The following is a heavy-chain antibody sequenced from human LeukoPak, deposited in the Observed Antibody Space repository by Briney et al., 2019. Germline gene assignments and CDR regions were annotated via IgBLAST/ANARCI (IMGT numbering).Heavy chain of an antibody. Sequence: GGSLRLSCAASGFTFSSYSMNWVRQAPGKGLEWVSSISSGSSYIYYADSVKGRFTISRDNAKNSLYLQMNSLRAEDTAVYYCARGPGYDFWSGYYMDVWGKGTTVTVSS. CDR2: ISSGSSYI. D-gene: IGHD3-3*01. CDR3: ARGPGYDFWSGYYMDV. CDR1: GFTFSSYS. J-gene: IGHJ6*03. V-gene: IGHV3-21*01.